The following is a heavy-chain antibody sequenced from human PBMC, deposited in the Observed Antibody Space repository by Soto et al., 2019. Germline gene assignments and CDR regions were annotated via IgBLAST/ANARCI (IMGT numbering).Heavy chain of an antibody. CDR2: IYYSGST. CDR1: GGSISSYY. D-gene: IGHD3-10*01. J-gene: IGHJ6*04. CDR3: AREAPGYGSGSYGRLDV. V-gene: IGHV4-59*12. Sequence: SETLSLTCTVSGGSISSYYWSWIRQPPGKGLEWIGSIYYSGSTYYNPSLKSRVTISVDTSKNQFSLKLSSVTAADTAVYYCAREAPGYGSGSYGRLDVWGKGTTVTVSS.